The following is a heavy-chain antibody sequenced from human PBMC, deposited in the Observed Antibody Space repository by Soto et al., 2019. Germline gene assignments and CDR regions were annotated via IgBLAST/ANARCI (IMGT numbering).Heavy chain of an antibody. Sequence: QVQLQESGPGLVEPSQTLSLTCTVSGGSISGEGYYWSWIRQYSGRGLEWIGYIHYSGITYSNPSPKSRVTITVDTSTTQFFLKLTSVTAAATAVYYCASAWPATAGRTNWFDRWGQGTLVTVSS. D-gene: IGHD6-13*01. CDR3: ASAWPATAGRTNWFDR. CDR1: GGSISGEGYY. CDR2: IHYSGIT. V-gene: IGHV4-31*03. J-gene: IGHJ5*02.